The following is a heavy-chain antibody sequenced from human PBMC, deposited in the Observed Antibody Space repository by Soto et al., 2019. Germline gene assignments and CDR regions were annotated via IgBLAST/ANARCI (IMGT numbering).Heavy chain of an antibody. CDR3: AKYRRSLQWLEYYFDY. V-gene: IGHV3-23*01. Sequence: PGGSLILSCAASGFTFSSYAMSGVRQAPGKGLEWVSAISGSGGSTYYADSVKGRFTISRDNSKNTLYLQMNSLRAEDTAVYYCAKYRRSLQWLEYYFDYWGQGTLVTVSS. D-gene: IGHD6-19*01. CDR2: ISGSGGST. J-gene: IGHJ4*02. CDR1: GFTFSSYA.